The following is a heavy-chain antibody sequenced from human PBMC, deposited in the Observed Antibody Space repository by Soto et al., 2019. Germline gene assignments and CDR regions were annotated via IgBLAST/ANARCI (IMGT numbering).Heavy chain of an antibody. CDR3: ASTSPYGSGSYYTGAYYYYGMDV. CDR2: IYYSGST. D-gene: IGHD3-10*01. CDR1: GGSVSSGSYY. V-gene: IGHV4-61*01. J-gene: IGHJ6*02. Sequence: PSETLSLTCTVSGGSVSSGSYYWSWIRQPPGKGLEWIGYIYYSGSTNYNPSLKSRVTISVDTSKNQFSLKLSSVTAADTAVYYCASTSPYGSGSYYTGAYYYYGMDVWGQGTTVTVSS.